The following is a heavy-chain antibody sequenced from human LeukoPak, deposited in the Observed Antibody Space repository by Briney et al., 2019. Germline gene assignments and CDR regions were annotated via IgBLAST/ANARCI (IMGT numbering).Heavy chain of an antibody. J-gene: IGHJ4*02. D-gene: IGHD3-10*01. CDR2: INTSGGST. CDR3: ARDPYGSGNYYTYFAY. V-gene: IGHV1-46*02. CDR1: GYTFNTCY. Sequence: ASVNVSCKASGYTFNTCYIHWVRQAPGQGLEWMGIINTSGGSTGYVEKFQGRVTMTRDTSTSTVYMELSSLRSEDTAVYYCARDPYGSGNYYTYFAYCGQGTLVTVSS.